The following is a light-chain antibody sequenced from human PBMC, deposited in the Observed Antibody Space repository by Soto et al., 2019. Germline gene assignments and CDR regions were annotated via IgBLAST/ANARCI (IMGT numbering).Light chain of an antibody. J-gene: IGLJ3*02. CDR3: SSYTSSSTWV. CDR1: SSDVGGYNY. Sequence: QSVLTQPASVSGSPGQSITISCTGTSSDVGGYNYVSWYQQHPGKAPKLMIYEVSNRPSGVSNRFSGSKSGNTASLTISGLQDEDEADYSCSSYTSSSTWVFGGGTKVTVL. V-gene: IGLV2-14*01. CDR2: EVS.